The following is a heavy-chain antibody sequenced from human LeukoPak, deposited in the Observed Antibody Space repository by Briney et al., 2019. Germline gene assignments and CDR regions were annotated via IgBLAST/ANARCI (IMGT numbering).Heavy chain of an antibody. Sequence: SETLSLTCTVSGGSISSSSYYWGWIRQPTGKGLEWIGSIYYSGSTYYNPSLKSRVTISVDTSKNQFSLKLSSVTAADTAVYYCASSSGWYGYWGQGTLVTVSS. CDR2: IYYSGST. V-gene: IGHV4-39*01. D-gene: IGHD6-19*01. CDR1: GGSISSSSYY. CDR3: ASSSGWYGY. J-gene: IGHJ4*02.